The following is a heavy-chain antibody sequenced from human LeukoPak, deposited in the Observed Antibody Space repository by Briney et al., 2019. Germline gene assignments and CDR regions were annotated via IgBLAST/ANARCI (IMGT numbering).Heavy chain of an antibody. CDR2: INHSGST. J-gene: IGHJ4*02. D-gene: IGHD1-26*01. CDR1: GGSISSYY. CDR3: AGRIVGATADFYYFDY. V-gene: IGHV4-34*01. Sequence: SETLSLTCTVSGGSISSYYWSWIRQPPGKGLEWIGEINHSGSTNYNPSLKSRVTISVDTSKNQFSLKLSSVTAADTAVYYCAGRIVGATADFYYFDYWGQGTLVTVSS.